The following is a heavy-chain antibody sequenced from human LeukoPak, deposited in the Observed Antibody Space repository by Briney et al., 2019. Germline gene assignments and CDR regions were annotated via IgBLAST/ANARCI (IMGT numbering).Heavy chain of an antibody. CDR1: GFTFNNAW. D-gene: IGHD3-22*01. Sequence: GGSLRLSCAASGFTFNNAWMSWVRQAPGKGLEWVGRIKSKTDGGTTDYAAPVKGRFTISRDDSKNTLYLQMNSLKTEDTAVYFCTTHRDYDSSGYYQYCFDYWGQGTLVTVSS. CDR3: TTHRDYDSSGYYQYCFDY. J-gene: IGHJ4*02. CDR2: IKSKTDGGTT. V-gene: IGHV3-15*01.